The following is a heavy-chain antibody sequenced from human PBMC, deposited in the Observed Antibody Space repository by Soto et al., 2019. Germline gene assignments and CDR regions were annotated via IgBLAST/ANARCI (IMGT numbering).Heavy chain of an antibody. CDR2: TYYRSGWDG. CDR3: ARPEDDPDYYFYGMDV. V-gene: IGHV6-1*01. D-gene: IGHD3-3*01. Sequence: STTLSLDWGGSGATVSSNRVAWNWGRQSPSRGLEWLGRTYYRSGWDGDYAVSVRSRIDINADTSKNQVSLQLNSVTPEDTAVYYCARPEDDPDYYFYGMDVWGQGTTVTVSS. J-gene: IGHJ6*02. CDR1: GATVSSNRVA.